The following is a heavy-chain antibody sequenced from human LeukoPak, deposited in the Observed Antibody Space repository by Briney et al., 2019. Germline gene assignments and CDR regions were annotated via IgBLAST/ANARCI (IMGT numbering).Heavy chain of an antibody. CDR3: AKEGDQFRGYLDA. J-gene: IGHJ6*03. D-gene: IGHD3-16*01. Sequence: GGSLRLSRTASGFVFSRLGMQWVRQAPGEGLEWVAMIWHDGSVEEYADSVKGRFTISRDNSQNTLYLQMNSLRDDDTAVYYCAKEGDQFRGYLDAWGKGTTVTVSS. CDR2: IWHDGSVE. V-gene: IGHV3-33*06. CDR1: GFVFSRLG.